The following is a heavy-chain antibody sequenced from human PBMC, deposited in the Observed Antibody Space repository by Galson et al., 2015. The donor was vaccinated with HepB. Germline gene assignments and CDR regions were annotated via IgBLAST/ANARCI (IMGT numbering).Heavy chain of an antibody. J-gene: IGHJ5*02. V-gene: IGHV1-2*02. Sequence: VSCKASGYTFTGYYMHWVRQAPGQGLEWMGWINPNSGGTNYAQKFQGRVTMTRDTSISTAYMELSRLRSDDTAVYYCAREESDCSSTSCANWFDPWGQGTLVTVSS. CDR1: GYTFTGYY. D-gene: IGHD2-2*01. CDR3: AREESDCSSTSCANWFDP. CDR2: INPNSGGT.